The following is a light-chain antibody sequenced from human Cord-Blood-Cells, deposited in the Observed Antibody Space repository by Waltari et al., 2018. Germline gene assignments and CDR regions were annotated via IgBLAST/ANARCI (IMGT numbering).Light chain of an antibody. V-gene: IGKV4-1*01. Sequence: DIVMTQSPDSLAVSLGERATINCKSSQGVLYSSNNKKDLAWYQQQPGQAPKLLIYWAATRESGVPDRFSGSGSGTDFTLTISILQAEDVAVYYCQQYYSTPPSFGQGTKLEIK. CDR1: QGVLYSSNNKKD. CDR2: WAA. J-gene: IGKJ2*01. CDR3: QQYYSTPPS.